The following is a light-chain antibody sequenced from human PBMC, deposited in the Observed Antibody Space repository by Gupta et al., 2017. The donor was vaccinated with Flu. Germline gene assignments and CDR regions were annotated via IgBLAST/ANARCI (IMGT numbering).Light chain of an antibody. CDR1: QSISSW. Sequence: DIQMTQSPSTLSVSVGDRVTITCRASQSISSWLAWFQHKPGKAPKLLIYKASNLESGVPSRFSGSESGTEFTLTISSLQPDDFATYYCQQYSGYWGFSFGQGTKLEI. CDR2: KAS. CDR3: QQYSGYWGFS. J-gene: IGKJ2*03. V-gene: IGKV1-5*03.